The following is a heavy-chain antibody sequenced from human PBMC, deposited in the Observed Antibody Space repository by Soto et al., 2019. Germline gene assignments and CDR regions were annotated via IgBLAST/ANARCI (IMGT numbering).Heavy chain of an antibody. V-gene: IGHV4-39*01. CDR1: GGSISSSSYY. D-gene: IGHD2-15*01. CDR3: ASEGYCSGGSCPF. J-gene: IGHJ3*01. CDR2: IYYSGST. Sequence: PSEILSLTCTVSGGSISSSSYYWGWIRQPPGKGLEWIGSIYYSGSTYYNPSLKSRVTISVDTSKNQFSLKLSSVTAADTAVYYCASEGYCSGGSCPFWGQGTMVTVSS.